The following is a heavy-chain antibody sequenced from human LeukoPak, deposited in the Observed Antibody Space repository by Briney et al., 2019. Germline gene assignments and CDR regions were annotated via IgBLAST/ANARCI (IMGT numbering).Heavy chain of an antibody. D-gene: IGHD3/OR15-3a*01. Sequence: GGSLRLSCAASGFTFSNYGIHWVRQAPGKGLEWVAFIRYDGSDKYYADSVKGRFTISRDNSKNTLSLQMNSLRPEDTAAYYCAKGRDYYSDYWGQGTLVTVSS. V-gene: IGHV3-30*02. J-gene: IGHJ4*02. CDR2: IRYDGSDK. CDR3: AKGRDYYSDY. CDR1: GFTFSNYG.